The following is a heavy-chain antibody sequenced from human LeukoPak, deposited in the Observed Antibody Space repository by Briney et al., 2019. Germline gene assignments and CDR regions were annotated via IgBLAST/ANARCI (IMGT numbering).Heavy chain of an antibody. CDR2: ISGSGGST. J-gene: IGHJ4*02. CDR1: GFTFSTYA. Sequence: GGSLRLSCAASGFTFSTYAMSWVRQAPEKGLEWVSAISGSGGSTYYADSVKGRFTISRDNSKNTLYLQMNSLRAEDTAVYYCAKDPPYDYWSGYSDYWGQGTLVTVSS. CDR3: AKDPPYDYWSGYSDY. D-gene: IGHD3-3*01. V-gene: IGHV3-23*01.